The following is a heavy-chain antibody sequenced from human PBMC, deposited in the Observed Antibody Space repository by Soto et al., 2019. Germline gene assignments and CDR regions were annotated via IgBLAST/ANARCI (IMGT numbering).Heavy chain of an antibody. CDR1: GYSFTSYA. D-gene: IGHD3-16*01. CDR2: INAYNGNT. V-gene: IGHV1-18*01. Sequence: QVQLVQSGAEVKKPGASVKVSCKASGYSFTSYAINWVREAPGQGVEWMGWINAYNGNTNYAQKLQGRVTMTTDTSTSTAYMELRSLRSDDTAVYYCARLTGGAMDYWGQGTLVTVSS. CDR3: ARLTGGAMDY. J-gene: IGHJ4*02.